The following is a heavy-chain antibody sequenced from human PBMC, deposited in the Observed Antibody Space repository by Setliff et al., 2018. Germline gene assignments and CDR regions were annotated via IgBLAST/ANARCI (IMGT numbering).Heavy chain of an antibody. CDR3: VRDAGDGYGVDAYAGGGFDF. CDR2: IYYSGST. D-gene: IGHD4-17*01. J-gene: IGHJ3*01. Sequence: SETLSLTCTVSGGSVSDSTYYWGWVRQPPGKGLEWIGSIYYSGSTYYNPSLRSRVTISVDASKKQFSLKVTSVTAADTAVYYCVRDAGDGYGVDAYAGGGFDFWGQGTMVTVSS. V-gene: IGHV4-39*07. CDR1: GGSVSDSTYY.